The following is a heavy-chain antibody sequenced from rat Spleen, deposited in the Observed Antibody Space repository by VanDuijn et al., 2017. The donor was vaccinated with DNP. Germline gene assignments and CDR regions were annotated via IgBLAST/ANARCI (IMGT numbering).Heavy chain of an antibody. Sequence: EVQLQESGPGLMKPSQSLSLTCSVTGYSITNTYRWNWIRKFPGNKMEWMGYINSAGSTNYNPSLKSRISITRDTSKNQFFLQLNSVTTEDTATYYCARWPGYNPPYAMDAWGQGTSVTVSS. J-gene: IGHJ4*01. CDR1: GYSITNTYR. V-gene: IGHV3-3*01. CDR3: ARWPGYNPPYAMDA. D-gene: IGHD1-4*01. CDR2: INSAGST.